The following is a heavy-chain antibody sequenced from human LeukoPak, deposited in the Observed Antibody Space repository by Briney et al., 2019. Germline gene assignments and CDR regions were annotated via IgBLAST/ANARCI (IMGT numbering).Heavy chain of an antibody. V-gene: IGHV4-30-4*01. D-gene: IGHD5-12*01. CDR3: AGVGNGGYGGFDH. J-gene: IGHJ4*02. CDR1: SGSISSGDYY. CDR2: IPSSGTT. Sequence: SETLSLTCTVSSGSISSGDYYWSWIRQPPGKGLEWIGYIPSSGTTYYNPSLRSRITISVDSSKSQFSLNLSSVTASDTAVYYCAGVGNGGYGGFDHWGQGTLVTVSS.